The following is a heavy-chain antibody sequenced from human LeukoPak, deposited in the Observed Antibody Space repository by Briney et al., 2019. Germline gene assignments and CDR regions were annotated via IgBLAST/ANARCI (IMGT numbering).Heavy chain of an antibody. Sequence: PSETLSLTCTVSGGSISSGDYYWSWIRQPPGKGLEWIGYIYYSGSTYYHPSLKSRVTISVDTSKNQFSLKLSSVTAADTAVYYCARDSGSYYYAFDIWGQGTMVTVSS. CDR2: IYYSGST. J-gene: IGHJ3*02. D-gene: IGHD1-26*01. CDR1: GGSISSGDYY. V-gene: IGHV4-30-4*08. CDR3: ARDSGSYYYAFDI.